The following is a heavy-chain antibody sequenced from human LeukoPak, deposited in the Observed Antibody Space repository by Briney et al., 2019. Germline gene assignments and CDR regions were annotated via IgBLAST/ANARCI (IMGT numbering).Heavy chain of an antibody. V-gene: IGHV4-38-2*02. Sequence: SETLSLTCTVSGYPITSGHYWGWIRPPPGKGLEWIGNIYHNGNTYYNPSLKSRVTISVDTSKKQFSLKLRTATAADTAVYYCARIEAVTRGYNHAYYFDYWGQGTLVTVSS. CDR1: GYPITSGHY. D-gene: IGHD5-18*01. CDR2: IYHNGNT. J-gene: IGHJ4*02. CDR3: ARIEAVTRGYNHAYYFDY.